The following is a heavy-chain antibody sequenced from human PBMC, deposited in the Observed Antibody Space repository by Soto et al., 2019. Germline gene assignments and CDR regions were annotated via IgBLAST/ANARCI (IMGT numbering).Heavy chain of an antibody. V-gene: IGHV3-30-3*01. CDR2: ISYAGNDN. D-gene: IGHD6-19*01. J-gene: IGHJ3*01. Sequence: QVQLVESGGGVVQPGRSLRLSCAASGFTLSSYVMHWVRQAPGKGLEWVARISYAGNDNYYADSVKGRFTISRDNSKKTLYLQMTSLRADDTAVYYCARDRQQWLEPAGGALPFWGQGTMVIGSS. CDR3: ARDRQQWLEPAGGALPF. CDR1: GFTLSSYV.